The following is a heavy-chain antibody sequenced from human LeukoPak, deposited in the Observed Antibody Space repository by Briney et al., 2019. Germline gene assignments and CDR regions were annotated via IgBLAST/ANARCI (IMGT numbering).Heavy chain of an antibody. CDR2: MNPNSGNT. V-gene: IGHV1-8*01. CDR3: ARVPMVYYYDSSGYNDY. D-gene: IGHD3-22*01. J-gene: IGHJ4*02. CDR1: GYTFTSYD. Sequence: ASVKVSCKASGYTFTSYDINWVRQATGQGLEWMGWMNPNSGNTGYAQKFQGRVTMTRNTSISTAYMELSSLRSEDTAVYYCARVPMVYYYDSSGYNDYWGQGTLVTVSS.